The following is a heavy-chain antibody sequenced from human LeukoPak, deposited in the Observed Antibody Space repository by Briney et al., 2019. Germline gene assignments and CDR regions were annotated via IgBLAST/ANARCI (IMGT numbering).Heavy chain of an antibody. Sequence: SETLSLTCTVSGGSISSYYWSWIRQPPEKALEWIGYIYYSGSTNYNPSLKSRVTISVDTSKNQFSLKLSSVTAADTAVYYCARLGLWVDFDYWGQGTLVTVSS. CDR1: GGSISSYY. V-gene: IGHV4-59*08. CDR3: ARLGLWVDFDY. CDR2: IYYSGST. J-gene: IGHJ4*02. D-gene: IGHD5-18*01.